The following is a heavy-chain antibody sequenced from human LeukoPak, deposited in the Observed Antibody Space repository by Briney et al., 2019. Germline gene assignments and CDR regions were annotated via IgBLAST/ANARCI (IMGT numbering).Heavy chain of an antibody. V-gene: IGHV3-33*01. CDR1: GFTFSSYG. Sequence: GGSLRLSCAASGFTFSSYGMHRVRQAPGKGLEWVAVIWYDGSNKYYADSVKGRFTISRDNSKNTLYLQMNSLRAEDTAVYYCARDSSGWYFGHDAFDIWGQGTMVTVSS. CDR2: IWYDGSNK. J-gene: IGHJ3*02. D-gene: IGHD6-19*01. CDR3: ARDSSGWYFGHDAFDI.